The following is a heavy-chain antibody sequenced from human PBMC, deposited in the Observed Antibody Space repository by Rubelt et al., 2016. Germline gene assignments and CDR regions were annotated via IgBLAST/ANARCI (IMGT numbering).Heavy chain of an antibody. D-gene: IGHD6-19*01. CDR2: IYYIGST. Sequence: GKGLEWIGNIYYIGSTHYNPSLKSRVILSVDMSKNQFSLKLNSVTPAATAVSYCASTWGDPSRVAALKSAFDIWGQATVVTVSS. J-gene: IGHJ3*02. CDR3: ASTWGDPSRVAALKSAFDI. V-gene: IGHV4-59*08.